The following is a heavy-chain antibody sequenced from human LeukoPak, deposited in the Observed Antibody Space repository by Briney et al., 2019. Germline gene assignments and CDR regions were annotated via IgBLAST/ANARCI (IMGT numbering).Heavy chain of an antibody. CDR1: GFTFSSYS. CDR3: ARGVVTVNNYYYMDV. V-gene: IGHV3-21*01. CDR2: ISSSSSYI. D-gene: IGHD2-2*01. Sequence: PGGSLRLSCAASGFTFSSYSMNWVRQAPAKGLEWVSSISSSSSYIYYADSVKGRFTSSRDNAKNSLYLQMNSLRAEDTAVYYCARGVVTVNNYYYMDVWGKGTTVTVSS. J-gene: IGHJ6*03.